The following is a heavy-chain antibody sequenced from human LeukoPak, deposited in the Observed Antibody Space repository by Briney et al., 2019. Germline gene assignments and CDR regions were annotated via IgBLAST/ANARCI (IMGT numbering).Heavy chain of an antibody. CDR2: IYYTET. Sequence: SETLSLTCTVSGVSVSNYYWSWLRQSPGKGLEWIGYIYYTETSYNPSLQSRVTISTDTSKNQFSLKLYSVTAADTAVYYCATRKLGNDYWGQGTLVTVSS. CDR1: GVSVSNYY. D-gene: IGHD7-27*01. J-gene: IGHJ4*02. CDR3: ATRKLGNDY. V-gene: IGHV4-59*02.